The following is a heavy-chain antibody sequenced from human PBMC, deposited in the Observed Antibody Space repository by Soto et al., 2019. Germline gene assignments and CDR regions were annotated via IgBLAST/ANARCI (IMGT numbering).Heavy chain of an antibody. CDR1: GFTFDDYA. CDR3: XXXXXXXRLTGWTHVFDV. V-gene: IGHV3-9*01. CDR2: ISWNSDTV. J-gene: IGHJ3*01. Sequence: EVQLVESGGGLVLPGTSLRLSCAASGFTFDDYAMHWVRQAPGKGLEWVSGISWNSDTVVYADXVKGRFTIXRXNAKXXXXXXXXXXXXXXXXXXXXXXXXXXXRLTGWTHVFDVWGRGTMVTVSS.